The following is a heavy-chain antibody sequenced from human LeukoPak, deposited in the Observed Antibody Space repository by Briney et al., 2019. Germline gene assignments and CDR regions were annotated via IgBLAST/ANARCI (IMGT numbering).Heavy chain of an antibody. D-gene: IGHD1-26*01. CDR2: INPNSGGT. CDR3: ARDRPSGGYLDY. CDR1: GYTFTGYY. V-gene: IGHV1-2*02. J-gene: IGHJ4*02. Sequence: GASVKVSCKASGYTFTGYYIHWVRQAPGQGLEWMGWINPNSGGTNYAQQFQGRVTMTRDTSISTAYMELSSLRSDDTAVYYCARDRPSGGYLDYWGQGTLVTVSS.